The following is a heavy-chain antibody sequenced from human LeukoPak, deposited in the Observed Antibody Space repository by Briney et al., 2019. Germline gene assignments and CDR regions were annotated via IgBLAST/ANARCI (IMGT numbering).Heavy chain of an antibody. Sequence: ASVKVSCKASGYTFTGYYMHWVRQAPGQGLEWMGWINPNSGGTNYAQKFQGGVTMTRDTSISTAYMELSRLRSDDTAVYYCARVGQGYSSSCYVWFDPWGQGTLVTVSS. CDR2: INPNSGGT. CDR3: ARVGQGYSSSCYVWFDP. J-gene: IGHJ5*02. D-gene: IGHD6-13*01. V-gene: IGHV1-2*02. CDR1: GYTFTGYY.